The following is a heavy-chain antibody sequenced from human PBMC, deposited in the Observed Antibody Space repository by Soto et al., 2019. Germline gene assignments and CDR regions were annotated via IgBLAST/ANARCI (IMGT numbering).Heavy chain of an antibody. Sequence: GGSLRLSCAASGFTFSNYAMSWVRQAPGKGLEWVSAISGSGGSTYYADSVKGRFTISRDNSKNTLYLQMNSLRAEDKAVYYCAKILGRYSSSSEYYYYAMDVWGQGTTVTVSS. CDR3: AKILGRYSSSSEYYYYAMDV. CDR1: GFTFSNYA. CDR2: ISGSGGST. V-gene: IGHV3-23*01. J-gene: IGHJ6*02. D-gene: IGHD6-6*01.